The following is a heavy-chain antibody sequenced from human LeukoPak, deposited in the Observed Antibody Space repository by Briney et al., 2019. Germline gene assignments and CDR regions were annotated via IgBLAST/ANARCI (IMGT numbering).Heavy chain of an antibody. CDR1: GFTFSSYS. CDR3: ARDSGWFGELYHDY. Sequence: GGSLRLSCAASGFTFSSYSMNWVRQAPGEGLEWVSSISSSSSYIYYADSVKGRFTISRDNAKNSLYLQMNSLRAEDTAVYYCARDSGWFGELYHDYWGQGTLVTVSS. J-gene: IGHJ4*02. CDR2: ISSSSSYI. D-gene: IGHD3-10*01. V-gene: IGHV3-21*01.